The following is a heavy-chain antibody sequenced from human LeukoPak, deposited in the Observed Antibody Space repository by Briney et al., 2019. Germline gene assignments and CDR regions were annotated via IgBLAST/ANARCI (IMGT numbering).Heavy chain of an antibody. J-gene: IGHJ4*02. CDR1: GITLSNYG. Sequence: GGSLRLSCAVSGITLSNYGMSWVRQAPGKGLEWVAGLSGSGGGTNYADSVQGRFTISRDNPKNTLYLQMNSLRPEDTAVYFCAKRGVVIRVFLVAFHKEAYYFDSWGQGALVTVSS. CDR2: LSGSGGGT. D-gene: IGHD3-10*01. V-gene: IGHV3-23*01. CDR3: AKRGVVIRVFLVAFHKEAYYFDS.